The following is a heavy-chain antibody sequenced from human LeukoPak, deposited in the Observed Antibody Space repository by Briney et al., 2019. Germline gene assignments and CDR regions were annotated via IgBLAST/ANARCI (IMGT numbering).Heavy chain of an antibody. V-gene: IGHV3-7*01. CDR1: GFTFSNYW. CDR3: AREREIDY. CDR2: IKQDGSEK. Sequence: AGGSLRLSCAASGFTFSNYWMSWIRQAPGKGLEWVANIKQDGSEKYYVDSVKGRFTISRDNAKNSLYLQMNSLRAEDTAVYYCAREREIDYWGQGTLVTVSS. D-gene: IGHD1-26*01. J-gene: IGHJ4*02.